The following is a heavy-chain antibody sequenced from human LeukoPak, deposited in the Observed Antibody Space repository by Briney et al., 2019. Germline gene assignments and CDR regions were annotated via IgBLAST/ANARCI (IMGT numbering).Heavy chain of an antibody. CDR2: ISGSGGST. CDR3: ANAHGYSYGYVWFDP. CDR1: GFTVSSNY. Sequence: GGSLRLSCAASGFTVSSNYMSWVRQAPGKGLEWVSAISGSGGSTYYADSVKGRFTISRDNSKNTLYLQMNSLRAEDTAVYYCANAHGYSYGYVWFDPWGQGTLVTVSS. V-gene: IGHV3-23*01. J-gene: IGHJ5*02. D-gene: IGHD5-18*01.